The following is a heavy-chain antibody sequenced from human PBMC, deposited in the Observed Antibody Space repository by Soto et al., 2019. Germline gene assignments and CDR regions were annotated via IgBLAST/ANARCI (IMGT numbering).Heavy chain of an antibody. CDR2: IYSGGST. J-gene: IGHJ4*02. D-gene: IGHD3-10*01. Sequence: EVQLVESGGGLIQPGGSLRLSCAASGFTVSSNYMSWXXXXPGKGLEWVSVIYSGGSTYYADSVXGRFTISRDNSKNTLXXXXXXXXXXXXXVYYCAXXRYPFDYWGQGTLVTVSS. CDR3: AXXRYPFDY. V-gene: IGHV3-53*01. CDR1: GFTVSSNY.